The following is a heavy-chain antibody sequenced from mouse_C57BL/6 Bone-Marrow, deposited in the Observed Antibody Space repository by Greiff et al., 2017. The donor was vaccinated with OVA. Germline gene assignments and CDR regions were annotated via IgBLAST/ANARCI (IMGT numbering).Heavy chain of an antibody. Sequence: QVQLQQPGAELVKPGASVKLSCKASGYTFTSYWMQWVKQRPGQGLKWIGEIDPSDSYTNYNQKFKGKATLTVDTSSSTAYMQLSSLTSEDSAVYYCARWGTTTGNFDYWGQGTTLTVSS. CDR3: ARWGTTTGNFDY. J-gene: IGHJ2*01. V-gene: IGHV1-50*01. D-gene: IGHD1-1*01. CDR2: IDPSDSYT. CDR1: GYTFTSYW.